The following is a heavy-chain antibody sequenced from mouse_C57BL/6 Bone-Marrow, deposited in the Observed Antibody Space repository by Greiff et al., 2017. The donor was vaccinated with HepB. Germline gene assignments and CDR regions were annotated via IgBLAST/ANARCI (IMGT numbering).Heavy chain of an antibody. CDR3: ARNPQPHWCFDV. D-gene: IGHD6-1*01. V-gene: IGHV2-2*01. Sequence: VKLVESGPGLVQPSQSLSITCTVSGFSLTSYGVHWVRQSPGKGLEWLGVIWSGGSTDYNAAFISRLSISKDNSKSQVFFKMNSLQADDTAIYYWARNPQPHWCFDVWGTGTTVTVSS. CDR2: IWSGGST. J-gene: IGHJ1*03. CDR1: GFSLTSYG.